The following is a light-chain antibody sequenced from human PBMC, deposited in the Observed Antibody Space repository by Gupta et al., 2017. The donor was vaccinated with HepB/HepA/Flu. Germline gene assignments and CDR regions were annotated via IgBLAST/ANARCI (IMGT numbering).Light chain of an antibody. CDR3: HVRSNWPTT. CDR2: DAS. Sequence: EIVLTQSPATLSLSPGERATLSCRASQSISSYLAWYQQKPGQAPRLLIYDASNRASDIPARYSASESGIDFTLRISSLEPEHITVQYIHVRSNWPTTFGPGTKVEIK. CDR1: QSISSY. V-gene: IGKV3-11*01. J-gene: IGKJ1*01.